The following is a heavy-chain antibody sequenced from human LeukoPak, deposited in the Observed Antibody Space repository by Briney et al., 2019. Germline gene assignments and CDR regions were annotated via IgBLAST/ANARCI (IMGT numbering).Heavy chain of an antibody. CDR2: IHSSGTT. J-gene: IGHJ4*02. D-gene: IGHD2-2*01. CDR1: GGSISTYY. CDR3: GRLNLPAVSGAFDY. Sequence: SETQCLTCTDSGGSISTYYWSSIRQPAAKGLEWIGRIHSSGTTHYNPSLRSRVTLSIDTSKNQFSLKLSSVTAADTAVYYCGRLNLPAVSGAFDYWGQGTLVTVSS. V-gene: IGHV4-4*07.